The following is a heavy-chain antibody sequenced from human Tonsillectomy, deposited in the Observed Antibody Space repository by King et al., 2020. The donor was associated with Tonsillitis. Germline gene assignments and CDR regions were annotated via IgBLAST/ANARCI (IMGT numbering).Heavy chain of an antibody. D-gene: IGHD5-18*01. CDR2: INPNSGGT. CDR1: GYTFTGYY. V-gene: IGHV1-2*02. Sequence: VQLVQSGAEVKKPGASVKVSCKASGYTFTGYYMHWVRQAPGQGLEWMGWINPNSGGTNYAQTFQGRVTMTRDTSISTAYMELSRLRSDDTAVYYCARDVGGYSYGLFNYCGQGTLVTVSS. CDR3: ARDVGGYSYGLFNY. J-gene: IGHJ4*02.